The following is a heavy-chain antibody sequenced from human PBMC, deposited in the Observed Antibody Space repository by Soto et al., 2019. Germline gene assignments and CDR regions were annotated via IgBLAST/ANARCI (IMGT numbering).Heavy chain of an antibody. CDR1: GGSISSGGYY. CDR2: IYYSGST. Sequence: SETLSLTCTVSGGSISSGGYYWSWIRQHPGKGLEWIGYIYYSGSTYYIPSLKSRVTISVDTSKNQFSLKLSSVTAADTAVYYFARGAVYYDSSGYFSYWGEGTLVTVSS. J-gene: IGHJ4*02. D-gene: IGHD3-22*01. V-gene: IGHV4-31*03. CDR3: ARGAVYYDSSGYFSY.